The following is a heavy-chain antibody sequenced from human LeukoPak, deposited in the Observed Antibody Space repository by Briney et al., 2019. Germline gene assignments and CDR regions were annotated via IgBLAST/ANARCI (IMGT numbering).Heavy chain of an antibody. J-gene: IGHJ4*02. D-gene: IGHD2-2*01. CDR3: ARTKPPCTSCLLLDY. V-gene: IGHV1-2*02. CDR1: GDTFTDYY. Sequence: ASVKVSCKASGDTFTDYYIHWLRQAPGHGLEWIGWINPNSGGTMYAQKFQGLVTMSRDTSIATAYMDLNRLVSDDTAVYYCARTKPPCTSCLLLDYWGQGTLVTVSS. CDR2: INPNSGGT.